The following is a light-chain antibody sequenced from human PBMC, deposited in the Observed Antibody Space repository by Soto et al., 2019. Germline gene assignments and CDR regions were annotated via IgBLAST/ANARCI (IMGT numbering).Light chain of an antibody. CDR3: QQYGESPYT. V-gene: IGKV3-20*01. CDR1: QSVSSYY. J-gene: IGKJ2*01. CDR2: SVS. Sequence: EIVLTQSPGTLSLSPGERATLSCRASQSVSSYYLAWYQHKPGQAPRLLIYSVSTSATGISDRFSGSGSGTDFSLTTSRLEPEDSAVYSCQQYGESPYTFGQGTKLEI.